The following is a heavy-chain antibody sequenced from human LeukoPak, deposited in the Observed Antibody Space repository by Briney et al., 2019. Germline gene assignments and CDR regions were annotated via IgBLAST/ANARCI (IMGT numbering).Heavy chain of an antibody. V-gene: IGHV4-4*02. D-gene: IGHD2-8*01. Sequence: SETLSLTCAVSGDSISDKYWWRWVRQFPDKGLEWIGEVYRSGGTSYNPSLKSRVAVSIDYSKNQFSLNLRSVTAADTAVYYCGRHANGDSSAAFDLWGQGKMVFVSS. CDR3: GRHANGDSSAAFDL. CDR1: GDSISDKYW. J-gene: IGHJ3*01. CDR2: VYRSGGT.